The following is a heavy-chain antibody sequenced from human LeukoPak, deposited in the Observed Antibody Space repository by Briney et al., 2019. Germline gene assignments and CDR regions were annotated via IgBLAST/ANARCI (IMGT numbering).Heavy chain of an antibody. Sequence: GGSLRLSCAASGFTFSDYYMSWIRQAPGKGLEWVSYISSSGSTIYYADSVKGQFTISRDNAKNSLYLQMNSLRAEDTAVYYCARAPRLKWPYYFDYWGQGTLVTVSS. V-gene: IGHV3-11*01. D-gene: IGHD2-15*01. CDR2: ISSSGSTI. J-gene: IGHJ4*02. CDR3: ARAPRLKWPYYFDY. CDR1: GFTFSDYY.